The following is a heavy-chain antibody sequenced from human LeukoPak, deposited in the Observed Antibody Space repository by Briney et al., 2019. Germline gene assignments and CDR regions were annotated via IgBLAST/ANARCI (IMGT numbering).Heavy chain of an antibody. D-gene: IGHD3-16*01. V-gene: IGHV3-23*01. Sequence: GGSLRLSCAASGFTFSSYAMSWVRQAPGKGLEWVSAITNSGGTTYYADSVKGRFTISRENSKNTLYLQMNSLSAEDTAVYYCAKDPPPVSWLFDYWGQGTLVTVSS. CDR2: ITNSGGTT. J-gene: IGHJ4*02. CDR3: AKDPPPVSWLFDY. CDR1: GFTFSSYA.